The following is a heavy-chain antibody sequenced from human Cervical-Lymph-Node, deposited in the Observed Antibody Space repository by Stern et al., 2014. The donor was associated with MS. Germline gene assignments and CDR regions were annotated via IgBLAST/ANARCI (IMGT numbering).Heavy chain of an antibody. V-gene: IGHV5-51*03. CDR2: INPSDSDT. Sequence: VQLVQSGAEVKKPGESLKISCKTAGYSFTNYWIGWVRQMPGQGLEWMGIINPSDSDTRYSPSFQGQVIISADKSIGTAYLQWRSLKASDSGIYYCARGAPPENWGQGTLVTVSS. J-gene: IGHJ4*02. D-gene: IGHD1-26*01. CDR1: GYSFTNYW. CDR3: ARGAPPEN.